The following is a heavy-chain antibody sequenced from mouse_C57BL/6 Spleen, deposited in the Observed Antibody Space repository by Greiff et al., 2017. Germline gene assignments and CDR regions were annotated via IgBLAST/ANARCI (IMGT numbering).Heavy chain of an antibody. CDR3: ARGYYGSSWGYFDY. D-gene: IGHD1-1*01. CDR2: IYPSDSAT. CDR1: GYTFTSYW. Sequence: VQLQQPGAELVRPGSSVKLSCKASGYTFTSYWMDWVKQRPGQGLEWIGNIYPSDSATHYNQKFKDKATLTVDKSSSAAYMQLSSLRSEDSAVYYCARGYYGSSWGYFDYWGEGATLTVSS. J-gene: IGHJ2*01. V-gene: IGHV1-61*01.